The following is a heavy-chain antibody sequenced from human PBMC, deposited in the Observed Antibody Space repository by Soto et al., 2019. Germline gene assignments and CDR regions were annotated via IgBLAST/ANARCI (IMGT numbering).Heavy chain of an antibody. D-gene: IGHD6-13*01. J-gene: IGHJ4*02. V-gene: IGHV3-23*01. Sequence: GGSLRLSCAASGFTFSSYAMSWVRQAPGKGLEWVSAISGSGGSTYYADSVKGRFTISRDNSKNTLYLQMNSLRAEDTAVYYCANYLSAYKYSSSWYDYWGQRTLVTVSS. CDR3: ANYLSAYKYSSSWYDY. CDR2: ISGSGGST. CDR1: GFTFSSYA.